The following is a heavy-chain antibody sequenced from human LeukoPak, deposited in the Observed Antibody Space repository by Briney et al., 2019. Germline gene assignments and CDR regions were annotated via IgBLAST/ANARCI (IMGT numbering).Heavy chain of an antibody. Sequence: PGGSLRLSCAASGFTFSSYAKSWVRQAPGKGLEWVSGISGAGGDTSYADSVKGRFTISRGTSKKMVYLLMSSLRAEDTAVYYCAKSTGNYHYYYALDVWGQGTTVTVS. CDR2: ISGAGGDT. V-gene: IGHV3-23*01. CDR1: GFTFSSYA. D-gene: IGHD3-9*01. CDR3: AKSTGNYHYYYALDV. J-gene: IGHJ6*02.